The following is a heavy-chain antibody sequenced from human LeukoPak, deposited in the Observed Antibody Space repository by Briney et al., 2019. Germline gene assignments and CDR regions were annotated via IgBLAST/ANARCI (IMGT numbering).Heavy chain of an antibody. Sequence: SETLSLTCTVSGGSISSSSYYWGWIRQPPGKGLEWIGSIYYSGSTYYNPSLKSRVTISVDTSKNQFSLKLSSVTAADTAVYYCARDPEIYYDSSGYYNWFDPWGQGTLVTVSS. V-gene: IGHV4-39*07. D-gene: IGHD3-22*01. CDR1: GGSISSSSYY. CDR3: ARDPEIYYDSSGYYNWFDP. CDR2: IYYSGST. J-gene: IGHJ5*02.